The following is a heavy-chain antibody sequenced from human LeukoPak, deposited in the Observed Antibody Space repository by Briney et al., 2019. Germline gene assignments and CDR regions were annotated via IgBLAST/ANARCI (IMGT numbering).Heavy chain of an antibody. V-gene: IGHV1-2*02. CDR1: GYTFTSNY. J-gene: IGHJ4*02. CDR2: INPKRGDT. CDR3: ANRNGGNLPFWDY. D-gene: IGHD5-24*01. Sequence: ASVKVSCKAFGYTFTSNYMHWVRQAPGQGLEWMGWINPKRGDTNYAQKFQGRVTMTRDTSISTAYMELSRLTSDDTAVYYCANRNGGNLPFWDYWGQGTLVIVSS.